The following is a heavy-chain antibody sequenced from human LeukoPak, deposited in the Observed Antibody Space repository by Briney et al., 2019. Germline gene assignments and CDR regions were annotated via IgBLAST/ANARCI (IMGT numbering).Heavy chain of an antibody. CDR3: ARQYSYDSSGYYPWDY. Sequence: GGSLRLSCAASGFTFSSYWMHWVRQAPGKGLVWVSRINSDASSTTYADSVKGRFTISRDNAKNTLYLQMNSLRAEDTSIYYCARQYSYDSSGYYPWDYWGQGTLVTVSS. D-gene: IGHD3-22*01. V-gene: IGHV3-74*01. CDR2: INSDASST. J-gene: IGHJ4*02. CDR1: GFTFSSYW.